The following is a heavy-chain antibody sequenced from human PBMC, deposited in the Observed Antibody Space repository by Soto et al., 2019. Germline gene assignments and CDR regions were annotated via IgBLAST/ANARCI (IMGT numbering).Heavy chain of an antibody. D-gene: IGHD1-1*01. CDR2: VSPENKNA. V-gene: IGHV1-8*01. CDR3: EMTTGY. J-gene: IGHJ4*02. Sequence: ASVKVSCKTSGYTFTEYDINWVRQAPGQGPEYMGWVSPENKNAGYAPQFRGRVSMTTDTTISTAYLEVTNLTYEDTAVYYCEMTTGYWGPGTMVTVSS. CDR1: GYTFTEYD.